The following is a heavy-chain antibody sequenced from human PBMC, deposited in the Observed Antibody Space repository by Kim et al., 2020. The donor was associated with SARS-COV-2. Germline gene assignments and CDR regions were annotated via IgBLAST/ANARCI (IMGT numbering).Heavy chain of an antibody. V-gene: IGHV3-30*04. J-gene: IGHJ4*02. CDR1: GFTFSSYA. CDR3: AREADTAMVTDYYFDY. CDR2: ISYDGSNK. D-gene: IGHD5-18*01. Sequence: GGSLRLSCAASGFTFSSYAMHWVRQAPGKGLEWVAVISYDGSNKYYADSVKGRFTISRDNSKNTLYLQMNSLRAEDTAVYYCAREADTAMVTDYYFDYWGQGTLVTVSS.